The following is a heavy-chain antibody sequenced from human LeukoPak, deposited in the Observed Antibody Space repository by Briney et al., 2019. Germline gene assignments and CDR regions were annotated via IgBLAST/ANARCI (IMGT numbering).Heavy chain of an antibody. D-gene: IGHD6-19*01. CDR3: ARLVAGIDSPDY. CDR1: GYSISSGYF. Sequence: SETLSLTCTVSGYSISSGYFWGWIRQPPGKGLEWIGNIYHSGTTNYNPSLKSRVTISVDTSNNQFSLKLSSVTAADTAVYYCARLVAGIDSPDYWGQGTLVTVSS. V-gene: IGHV4-38-2*02. J-gene: IGHJ4*02. CDR2: IYHSGTT.